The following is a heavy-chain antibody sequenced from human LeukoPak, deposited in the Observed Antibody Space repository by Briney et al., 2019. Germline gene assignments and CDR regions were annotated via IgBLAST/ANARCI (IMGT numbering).Heavy chain of an antibody. D-gene: IGHD5-18*01. V-gene: IGHV3-13*01. CDR2: IGTTGDT. J-gene: IGHJ4*02. CDR3: ARGVPAMGTIDD. Sequence: PGGSLRLSCAASGFTFSSYDMHWVRQATGKDLEWVSVIGTTGDTYYPGSVKGRFTISRENAKNSLYLQMNSLRAGDTAVYYCARGVPAMGTIDDWGQGTLVTVSS. CDR1: GFTFSSYD.